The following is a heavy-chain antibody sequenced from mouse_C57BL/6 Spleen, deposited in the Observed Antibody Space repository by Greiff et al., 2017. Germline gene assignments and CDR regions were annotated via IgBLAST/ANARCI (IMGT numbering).Heavy chain of an antibody. J-gene: IGHJ2*01. CDR2: ISYDGSN. D-gene: IGHD3-3*01. CDR3: AREGGTWNY. Sequence: EVKLQESGPGLVKPSQSLSLTCSVTGYSITSGYYWNWIRQFPGNKLEWMGYISYDGSNNYNPSLKNRISITRDTSKNQFFLKLNSVTTEDTATYYCAREGGTWNYWGQGTTLTVSS. CDR1: GYSITSGYY. V-gene: IGHV3-6*01.